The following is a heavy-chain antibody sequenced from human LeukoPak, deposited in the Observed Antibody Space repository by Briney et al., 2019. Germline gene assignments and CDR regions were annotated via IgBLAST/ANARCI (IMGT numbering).Heavy chain of an antibody. J-gene: IGHJ3*02. Sequence: GGSLRLSCAASGFTSDDYAMHWVRQAPGKGLEWVSGISWNSGSIGYADSVKGRFTISRDNAKNSLYLQMNSLRAEDTAVYYCARELQWLVNPGGFDIWGQGTMVTVSS. V-gene: IGHV3-9*02. CDR3: ARELQWLVNPGGFDI. CDR2: ISWNSGSI. D-gene: IGHD6-19*01. CDR1: GFTSDDYA.